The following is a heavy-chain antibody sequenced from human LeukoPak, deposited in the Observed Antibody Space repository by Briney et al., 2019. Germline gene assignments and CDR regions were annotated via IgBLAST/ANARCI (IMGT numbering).Heavy chain of an antibody. CDR2: ISGRRGDT. CDR3: AKGYRGNYDY. CDR1: GFTFDDYA. V-gene: IGHV3-23*01. D-gene: IGHD1-26*01. Sequence: PGGSLRLSCAASGFTFDDYAMHWVRQAPGKGLEWVSAISGRRGDTYYADSVKGRFTISRDNSKNTLYLQMNSLRAEDTAVYYCAKGYRGNYDYWGQGTLVTVSS. J-gene: IGHJ4*02.